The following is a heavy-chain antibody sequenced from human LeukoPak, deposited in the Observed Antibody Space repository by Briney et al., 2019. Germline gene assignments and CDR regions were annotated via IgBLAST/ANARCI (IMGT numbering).Heavy chain of an antibody. CDR1: GSTFSSYW. Sequence: PGGSLRLSCAASGSTFSSYWMHWVRQAPGKGLVWVSRINSEGSTTTYADSVKGRFTISRDNAKNTLYLQMNSLRAEDTAVYYCAKDLAEMATIIDYWGQGTLVTVSS. J-gene: IGHJ4*02. D-gene: IGHD5-24*01. CDR3: AKDLAEMATIIDY. CDR2: INSEGSTT. V-gene: IGHV3-74*01.